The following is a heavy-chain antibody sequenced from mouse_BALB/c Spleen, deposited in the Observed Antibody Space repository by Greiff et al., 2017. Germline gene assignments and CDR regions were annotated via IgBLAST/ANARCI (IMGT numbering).Heavy chain of an antibody. CDR1: GYSITSGYY. V-gene: IGHV3-6*02. CDR3: ARRMITTSRWYFDV. CDR2: ISYDGSN. Sequence: EVKLLESGPGLVKPSQSLSLSCSVTGYSITSGYYWNWIRQFPGNKLEWMGYISYDGSNNYNPSLKNRISITRDTSKNQFFLKWNSVTTEDTTTYYCARRMITTSRWYFDVWGAGTTVTVSS. D-gene: IGHD2-4*01. J-gene: IGHJ1*01.